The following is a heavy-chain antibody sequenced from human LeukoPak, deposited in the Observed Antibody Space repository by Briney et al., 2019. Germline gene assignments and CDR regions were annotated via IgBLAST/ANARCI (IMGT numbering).Heavy chain of an antibody. CDR1: GGSISSSSHY. Sequence: PSETLSLTCTVSGGSISSSSHYWGWIRQPPGKGLEWIGSIYYSGSTYYNPSLKSRVTISVDTSKNQFSLKLSSVTAADTAVYYCARLGELLGFYYFDYWGQGTLVTVSS. D-gene: IGHD1-26*01. V-gene: IGHV4-39*01. CDR3: ARLGELLGFYYFDY. J-gene: IGHJ4*02. CDR2: IYYSGST.